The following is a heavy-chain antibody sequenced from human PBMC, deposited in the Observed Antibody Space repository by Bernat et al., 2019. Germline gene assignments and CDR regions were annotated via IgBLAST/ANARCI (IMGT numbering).Heavy chain of an antibody. CDR3: ARLGYRLAEY. V-gene: IGHV3-7*03. CDR1: GFTFSSHW. Sequence: EVQLVESGGGLVQPGGSLLFSCAASGFTFSSHWMGWVRQAPGEGLEWVANLNQDGSETYYVDSLKGRFTISRDNTKNSLYLQMNSLRTEDTAVYFCARLGYRLAEYWGQGTLVTVSA. J-gene: IGHJ4*02. CDR2: LNQDGSET. D-gene: IGHD3-16*02.